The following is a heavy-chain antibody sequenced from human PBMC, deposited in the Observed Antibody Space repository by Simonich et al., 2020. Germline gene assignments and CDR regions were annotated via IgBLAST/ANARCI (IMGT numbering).Heavy chain of an antibody. CDR2: NNPNRGGT. D-gene: IGHD3-3*01. CDR3: ARPRITIFGVVKGAFDI. V-gene: IGHV1-2*02. J-gene: IGHJ3*02. CDR1: GYTFTGYC. Sequence: QVQLVQSGAEVKKPGASVKVSCKASGYTFTGYCMHWVRQAPGQGLEWMGGNNPNRGGTNDEKKFQGRVTMTRDTSISTAYMELSRLRSDDTAVYYCARPRITIFGVVKGAFDIWGQGTMVTVSS.